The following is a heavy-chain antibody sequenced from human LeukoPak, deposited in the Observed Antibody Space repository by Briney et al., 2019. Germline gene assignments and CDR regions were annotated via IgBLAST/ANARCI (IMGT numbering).Heavy chain of an antibody. J-gene: IGHJ4*02. Sequence: GGSLRLSCAGSGFTFSNYWMSWVRQAPGKGLEWVANIKQDGSENSYVDSVKGRFTISRDNAKNSLYLQMNSLRVEDTAVYYCARVRGSGCLGYWGQGSLVTVSS. CDR2: IKQDGSEN. CDR3: ARVRGSGCLGY. V-gene: IGHV3-7*03. CDR1: GFTFSNYW. D-gene: IGHD6-25*01.